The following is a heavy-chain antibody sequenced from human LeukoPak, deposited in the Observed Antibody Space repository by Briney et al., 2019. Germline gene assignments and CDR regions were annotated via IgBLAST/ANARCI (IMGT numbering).Heavy chain of an antibody. J-gene: IGHJ5*02. V-gene: IGHV4-59*12. D-gene: IGHD4/OR15-4a*01. Sequence: SETLSLTCTVSGDSITSYYWTWIRQPPGKGLEWIGYINYSGSTNYNPSLKSRVTMSVDTSKNQFSLKLSSVTAADTAVYYCARGSANYASFDPWGQGTLVTVSS. CDR2: INYSGST. CDR1: GDSITSYY. CDR3: ARGSANYASFDP.